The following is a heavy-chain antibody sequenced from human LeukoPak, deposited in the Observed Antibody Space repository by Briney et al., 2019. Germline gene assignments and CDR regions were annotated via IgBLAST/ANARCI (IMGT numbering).Heavy chain of an antibody. CDR1: GGPISSSSYY. Sequence: SETLSLTCTVSGGPISSSSYYWGWMRQPPGEGLEWIGSIHYSGTTYYNPSLKSRVTISVDTSKNQFSLKLSSVTAADTAVYYCASEGDYAWTFFDYWGQGTLVTVSS. CDR2: IHYSGTT. D-gene: IGHD4-17*01. V-gene: IGHV4-39*07. CDR3: ASEGDYAWTFFDY. J-gene: IGHJ4*02.